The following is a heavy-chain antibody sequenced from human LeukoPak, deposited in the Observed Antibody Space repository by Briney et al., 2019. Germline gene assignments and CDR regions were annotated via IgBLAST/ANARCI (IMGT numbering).Heavy chain of an antibody. CDR3: AKWGDYDVLTGYYVSDY. V-gene: IGHV3-23*01. CDR1: GFTFSNYA. D-gene: IGHD3-9*01. J-gene: IGHJ4*02. Sequence: QPGASLRLSCAPSGFTFSNYAMSWVRQPPGKGLEWVSAITGSGSGIYYADSMKSRFTISRDNSKNTLYLQINSLRAEDTAVYYCAKWGDYDVLTGYYVSDYWGQGTLVTVSS. CDR2: ITGSGSGI.